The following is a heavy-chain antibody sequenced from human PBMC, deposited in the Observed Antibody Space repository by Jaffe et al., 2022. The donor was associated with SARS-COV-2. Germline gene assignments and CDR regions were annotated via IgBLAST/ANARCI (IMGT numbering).Heavy chain of an antibody. CDR1: GFTFSSYA. D-gene: IGHD2-21*02. Sequence: QVQLVESGGGVVQPGRSLRLSCAASGFTFSSYAMHWVRQAPGKGLEWVAVISYDGSNKYYADSVKGRFTISRDNSKNTLYLQMNSLRAEDTAVYYCARGDIVVVTAIVDYWGQGTLVTVSS. V-gene: IGHV3-30-3*01. J-gene: IGHJ4*02. CDR3: ARGDIVVVTAIVDY. CDR2: ISYDGSNK.